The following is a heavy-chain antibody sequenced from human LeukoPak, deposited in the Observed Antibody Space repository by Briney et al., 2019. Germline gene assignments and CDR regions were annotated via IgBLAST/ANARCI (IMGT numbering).Heavy chain of an antibody. CDR3: ARNSQLTGDPFGNYYYYYMDV. CDR1: GGTFSSYA. J-gene: IGHJ6*03. Sequence: SVKVSCKASGGTFSSYAISWVRQAPGQGLEWMGGIIPIFGTANYAQKFQGRVTITADESTSTAYMELSSLRSEDTAVYYCARNSQLTGDPFGNYYYYYMDVWGKGTTVTVSS. CDR2: IIPIFGTA. D-gene: IGHD7-27*01. V-gene: IGHV1-69*13.